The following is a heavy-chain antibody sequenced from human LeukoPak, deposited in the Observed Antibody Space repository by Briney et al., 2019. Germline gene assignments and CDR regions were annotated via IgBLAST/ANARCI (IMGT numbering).Heavy chain of an antibody. D-gene: IGHD5-24*01. J-gene: IGHJ3*02. CDR3: ASSPILREVVFGFDI. CDR1: GGSISSSSYY. V-gene: IGHV4-39*01. Sequence: PSETLSLTCTVSGGSISSSSYYWGWIRQPPGKGLEWIGSIYYSGSTYYNPSLKSRVTISVDTSKNQFSLKLSSVTAADTAVYYCASSPILREVVFGFDIWGQGTMVTVSS. CDR2: IYYSGST.